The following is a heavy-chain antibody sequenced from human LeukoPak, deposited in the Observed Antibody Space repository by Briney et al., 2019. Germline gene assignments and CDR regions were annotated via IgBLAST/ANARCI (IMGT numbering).Heavy chain of an antibody. D-gene: IGHD2-8*01. CDR3: AREVYDYFDY. J-gene: IGHJ4*02. V-gene: IGHV3-30*03. CDR2: ISYDGSNK. Sequence: GGSLRLSCAASGFTFSSYGMHWVRQAPGKGLEWVAVISYDGSNKYYADSVKGRFTISRDNSKNTPYLQMNSLRAEDTAVYYCAREVYDYFDYWGQGTLVTVSS. CDR1: GFTFSSYG.